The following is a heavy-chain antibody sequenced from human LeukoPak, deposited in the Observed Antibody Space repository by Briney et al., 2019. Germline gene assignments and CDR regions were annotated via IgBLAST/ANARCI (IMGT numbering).Heavy chain of an antibody. CDR3: ARDNRQLALDY. Sequence: PSETLSLTCTVSSGSISTSNYYWSWIRQPPGKGLEWVGEINHSGSTNYNPSLKSRVTISVDTSKNQFSLKLSSVTAADTAVYYCARDNRQLALDYWGQGTLVTVSS. V-gene: IGHV4-39*07. J-gene: IGHJ4*02. CDR1: SGSISTSNYY. CDR2: INHSGST. D-gene: IGHD6-13*01.